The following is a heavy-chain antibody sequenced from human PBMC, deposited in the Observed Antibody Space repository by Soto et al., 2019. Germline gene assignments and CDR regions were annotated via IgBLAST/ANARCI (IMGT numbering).Heavy chain of an antibody. J-gene: IGHJ3*02. Sequence: ESLKISCQGSGYTFSNYWIGWVRQMPGKGPECMGIIYPGDSDTTYSPSFQGQVTISADKSTSTAYLQWRSLRASDTAMYYCARRPRSGYYPDAFDIWGQGTMVTVSS. V-gene: IGHV5-51*01. CDR3: ARRPRSGYYPDAFDI. CDR2: IYPGDSDT. D-gene: IGHD3-3*01. CDR1: GYTFSNYW.